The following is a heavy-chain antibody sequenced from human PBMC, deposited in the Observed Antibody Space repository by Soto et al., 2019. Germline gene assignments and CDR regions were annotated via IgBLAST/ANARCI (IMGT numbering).Heavy chain of an antibody. J-gene: IGHJ4*02. CDR2: IIPIFGTA. CDR1: GGTFSSYA. V-gene: IGHV1-69*01. CDR3: AVTARPMGWLLPRGN. Sequence: QVQLVQSGAEVKKPGSSVKVSCKASGGTFSSYAISWVRQAPGQGLEWMGGIIPIFGTANYAQKFQGRVTINADESTSPAYMELSSLRSEDTAAYYCAVTARPMGWLLPRGNWGQGTLFTVAS. D-gene: IGHD3-3*01.